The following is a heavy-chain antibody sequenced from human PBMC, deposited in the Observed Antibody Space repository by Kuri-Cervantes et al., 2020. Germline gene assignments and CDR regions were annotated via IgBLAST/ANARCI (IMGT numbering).Heavy chain of an antibody. CDR1: GFTFSSYS. CDR2: ISSSSSYI. D-gene: IGHD3-10*01. Sequence: GESLKISCAASGFTFSSYSMNWVRQAPGKGLEWVSSISSSSSYIYYADSVKGRFTISRDNAKNSLYLQMNSLRAEDTAVYYCARVPSHHYGEYYFDYWGQGTLVTVSS. CDR3: ARVPSHHYGEYYFDY. J-gene: IGHJ4*02. V-gene: IGHV3-21*01.